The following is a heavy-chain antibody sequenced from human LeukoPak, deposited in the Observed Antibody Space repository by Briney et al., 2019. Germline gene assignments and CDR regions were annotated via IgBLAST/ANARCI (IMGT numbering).Heavy chain of an antibody. J-gene: IGHJ3*02. CDR2: IYYIGST. V-gene: IGHV4-59*08. Sequence: PSETLSLTCTVSGGSISSYYWSWIRQPPGKGLEWIGHIYYIGSTNYNPSLRSRVTISVDTSKNQFSLKLSSVTAADTAVYYCAGHGPTNYQKVFEIWGQGTIVTVS. CDR3: AGHGPTNYQKVFEI. D-gene: IGHD1-7*01. CDR1: GGSISSYY.